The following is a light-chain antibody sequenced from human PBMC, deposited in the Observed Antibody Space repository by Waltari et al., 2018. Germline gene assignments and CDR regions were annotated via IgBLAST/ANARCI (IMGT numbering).Light chain of an antibody. V-gene: IGLV1-40*01. J-gene: IGLJ2*01. Sequence: QSVLTQPPSVSGAPGQRVTISCTGRSPNIGAGSDVHWYQQLPGTAPKPLIYGYRHPPPGVPYRFPWSQSCHSAFPGITGLQAEDEADYYCQSYDSSHGVFGGGTKLTVL. CDR2: GYR. CDR3: QSYDSSHGV. CDR1: SPNIGAGSD.